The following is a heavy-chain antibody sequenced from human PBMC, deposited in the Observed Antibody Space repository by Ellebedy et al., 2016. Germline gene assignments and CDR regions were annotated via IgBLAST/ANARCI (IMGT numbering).Heavy chain of an antibody. V-gene: IGHV4-34*01. J-gene: IGHJ5*02. CDR2: INHSGST. D-gene: IGHD6-13*01. CDR1: GGSFSGYY. CDR3: ARGGSSWSPNWFDP. Sequence: SETLSLXXAVYGGSFSGYYWSWIRQPPGKGLEWIGEINHSGSTNYNPSLKSRVTISVDTSKNQFSLKLSSVTAADTAVYYCARGGSSWSPNWFDPWGQGTLVTVSS.